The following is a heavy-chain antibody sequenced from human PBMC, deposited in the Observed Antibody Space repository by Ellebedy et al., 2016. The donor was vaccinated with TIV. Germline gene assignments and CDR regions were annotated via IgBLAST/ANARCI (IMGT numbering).Heavy chain of an antibody. D-gene: IGHD6-19*01. CDR2: INRSGST. CDR1: GGSFSDYY. CDR3: ARPQWPFY. J-gene: IGHJ4*02. Sequence: MPSETLSLTCAIYGGSFSDYYWTWIRQPPGKGLEWIGEINRSGSTHYNPSLKSRVTISVDTSKNQFSLKLSSVTAADTAVYYCARPQWPFYWGQGTLVTVSS. V-gene: IGHV4-34*01.